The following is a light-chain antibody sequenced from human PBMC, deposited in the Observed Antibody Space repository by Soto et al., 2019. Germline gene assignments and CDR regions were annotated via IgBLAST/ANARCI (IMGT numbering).Light chain of an antibody. Sequence: DIQMTQSPSSLSASLGDSVTIXXRASQSISSYLNWYQQKPGKAPKVXIYAASSLQSGVPSRFSGSGSGTDFTLTISSLQPEDFATYYCQQSYSTPLTFGGGTKVDIK. CDR2: AAS. CDR3: QQSYSTPLT. CDR1: QSISSY. J-gene: IGKJ4*01. V-gene: IGKV1-39*01.